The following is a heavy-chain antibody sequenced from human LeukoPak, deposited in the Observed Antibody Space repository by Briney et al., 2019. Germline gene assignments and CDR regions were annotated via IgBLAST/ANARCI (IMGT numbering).Heavy chain of an antibody. Sequence: PGGSLRLSCAASGFTFSSYSMNWVRQAPGKGLEWVSYISSSSSTIYYADSVKGRFTISRDNAKNSLYLQMSSLRAEDTAVYYCARDGRGSYYSFDYWGQGTLVTVSS. D-gene: IGHD1-26*01. J-gene: IGHJ4*02. CDR2: ISSSSSTI. CDR3: ARDGRGSYYSFDY. V-gene: IGHV3-48*01. CDR1: GFTFSSYS.